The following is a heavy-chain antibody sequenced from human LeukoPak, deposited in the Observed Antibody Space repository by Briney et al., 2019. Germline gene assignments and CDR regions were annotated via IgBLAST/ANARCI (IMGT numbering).Heavy chain of an antibody. Sequence: SETLSLTCTVSGGSISSSSYYWGWIRQPPGKGLEWIGSIYFGGSTNYNPSLKSRVTMSVDTSKNQFSLKLSSVTAADTAVYYCARSITGTTSLDYWGQGTLVTVSS. J-gene: IGHJ4*02. CDR1: GGSISSSSYY. CDR3: ARSITGTTSLDY. V-gene: IGHV4-39*07. CDR2: IYFGGST. D-gene: IGHD1-7*01.